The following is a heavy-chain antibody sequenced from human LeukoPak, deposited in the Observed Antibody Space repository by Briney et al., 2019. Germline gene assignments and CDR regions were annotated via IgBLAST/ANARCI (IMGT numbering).Heavy chain of an antibody. CDR3: AKGLESSGHYYGFDY. CDR1: GFPFSSYG. CDR2: IRYDGSNK. Sequence: GGSLRLSCAASGFPFSSYGMHCVRQAPGKGLEWVAFIRYDGSNKYYADSVKGRFTISRDSSKNTLYLQMNSLRAEDTAVYYCAKGLESSGHYYGFDYWGQGTLVTVSS. V-gene: IGHV3-30*02. J-gene: IGHJ4*02. D-gene: IGHD3-22*01.